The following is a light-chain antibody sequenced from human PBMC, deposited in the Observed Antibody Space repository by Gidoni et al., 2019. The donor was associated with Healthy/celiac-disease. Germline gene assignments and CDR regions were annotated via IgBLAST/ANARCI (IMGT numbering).Light chain of an antibody. Sequence: EIVLTQSPGTLSLSTGERATLSGRASQSVSSSNLAWYQQKPGQAPRLLIYGASSRATGIPDRFSGSGSGTDFTLTISRLDPEDFAVYYCQQYGSSPITFGQXTRLEIK. CDR1: QSVSSSN. CDR3: QQYGSSPIT. J-gene: IGKJ5*01. CDR2: GAS. V-gene: IGKV3-20*01.